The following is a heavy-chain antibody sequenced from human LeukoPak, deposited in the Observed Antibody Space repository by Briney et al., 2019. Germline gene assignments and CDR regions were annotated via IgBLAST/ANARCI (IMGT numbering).Heavy chain of an antibody. V-gene: IGHV4-31*03. CDR3: ARDRGYSGNMDV. D-gene: IGHD5-12*01. Sequence: PSETLPLTCTVSGGSISSGGYYWSRIRQHPGKGLEWIGYIYYSGSTYYNPSLKSRVTISVDTSKNQFSLKLSSLAAADTAVYYCARDRGYSGNMDVWGQGTTVTVSS. CDR1: GGSISSGGYY. J-gene: IGHJ6*02. CDR2: IYYSGST.